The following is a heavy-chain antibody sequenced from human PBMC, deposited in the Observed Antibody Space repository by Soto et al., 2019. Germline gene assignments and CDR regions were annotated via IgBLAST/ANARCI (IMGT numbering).Heavy chain of an antibody. CDR3: ARLDYSSSRN. J-gene: IGHJ4*02. D-gene: IGHD6-13*01. V-gene: IGHV3-23*01. CDR2: ISDSGGGT. Sequence: SLRLSCAASGFTFSSYAMTWVRQGPGKGLEWVSGISDSGGGTYYADSVKGRFTISRDNSKNMLYLQMSSLRAEDTALYYCARLDYSSSRNWGQGTLVTVSS. CDR1: GFTFSSYA.